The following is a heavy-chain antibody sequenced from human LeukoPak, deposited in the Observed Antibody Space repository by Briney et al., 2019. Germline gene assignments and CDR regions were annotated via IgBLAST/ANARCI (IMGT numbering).Heavy chain of an antibody. J-gene: IGHJ4*02. CDR2: IYSGGST. D-gene: IGHD6-13*01. Sequence: PGGSLRLSCAASGFTVSSNYMSWVRQAPGKGLEWVSIIYSGGSTDYADSVKGRFTISRDNSKNTLYLQMNSLRAEDTAVYYCASGRSWYDPFDYWGQGTLVTVSS. CDR3: ASGRSWYDPFDY. V-gene: IGHV3-53*01. CDR1: GFTVSSNY.